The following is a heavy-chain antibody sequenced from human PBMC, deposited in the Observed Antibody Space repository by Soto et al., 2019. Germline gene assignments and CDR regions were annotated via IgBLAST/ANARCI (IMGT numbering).Heavy chain of an antibody. CDR1: GGSFSGYY. D-gene: IGHD6-6*01. V-gene: IGHV4-34*01. CDR3: ARARSIAARPRAYYYGMDV. J-gene: IGHJ6*02. CDR2: INHSGST. Sequence: KPSETLSLTCAVYGGSFSGYYWSWIRQPPGKGLEWIGEINHSGSTNYNPSLKSRVTISVDTSKNQFSLKLSSVTAADTAVYYCARARSIAARPRAYYYGMDVWGQGTTVTVSS.